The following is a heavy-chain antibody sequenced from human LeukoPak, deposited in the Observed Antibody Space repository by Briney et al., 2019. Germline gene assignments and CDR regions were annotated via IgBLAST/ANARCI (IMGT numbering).Heavy chain of an antibody. CDR1: GFTFSSYA. D-gene: IGHD4-17*01. Sequence: PGGSLRLSCAASGFTFSSYAMSWVRQAPGKGLEWVSAISGSGGSTYYADSVKGRFTISRDNSKNTLYLQMNSLRAEDTAVYYCAKVDKRGSVTVTTAPGRDYWGQGTLVTISS. CDR2: ISGSGGST. J-gene: IGHJ4*02. CDR3: AKVDKRGSVTVTTAPGRDY. V-gene: IGHV3-23*01.